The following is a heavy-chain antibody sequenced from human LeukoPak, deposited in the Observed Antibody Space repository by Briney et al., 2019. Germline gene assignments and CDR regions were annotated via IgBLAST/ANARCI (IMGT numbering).Heavy chain of an antibody. Sequence: SETLSLTCGVSGGSISSDGYSWSWIRQPPGKGLEWIGYIDHSGSTYYNPSLKSRVTISVDRSKNQCYLKLNSVTAADTAVYYCARSPVQGGYYFDYWGQGTLVTVSS. CDR3: ARSPVQGGYYFDY. D-gene: IGHD1-26*01. J-gene: IGHJ4*02. V-gene: IGHV4-30-2*01. CDR1: GGSISSDGYS. CDR2: IDHSGST.